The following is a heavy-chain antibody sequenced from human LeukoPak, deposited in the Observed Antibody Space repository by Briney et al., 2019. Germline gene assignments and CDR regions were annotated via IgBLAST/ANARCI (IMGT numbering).Heavy chain of an antibody. CDR2: ISGSGGST. V-gene: IGHV3-23*01. J-gene: IGHJ5*02. CDR1: GFTFSSYA. D-gene: IGHD4/OR15-4a*01. CDR3: ARDAKGTNWFDP. Sequence: GGSLRLSCAASGFTFSSYAMSWVRQAPGKGLEWVSAISGSGGSTYYADSVEGRFTISRDNAKNSLYLQMNSLRAEDTAVYYCARDAKGTNWFDPWGQGTLVTVSS.